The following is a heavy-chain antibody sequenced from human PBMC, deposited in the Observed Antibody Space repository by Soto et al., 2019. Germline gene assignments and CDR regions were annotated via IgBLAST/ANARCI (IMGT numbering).Heavy chain of an antibody. Sequence: PGGSLRLSCAASGFTFSSYAMSWVRQAPGKGLEWVSAISGSGGSTYYADSVKGRFTISRDNSKNTLYLQMNSLRAEDTAVYYCAKAKAYYSSTSCSNWFDPWGQGTLVTVSS. CDR2: ISGSGGST. CDR1: GFTFSSYA. V-gene: IGHV3-23*01. J-gene: IGHJ5*02. CDR3: AKAKAYYSSTSCSNWFDP. D-gene: IGHD2-2*01.